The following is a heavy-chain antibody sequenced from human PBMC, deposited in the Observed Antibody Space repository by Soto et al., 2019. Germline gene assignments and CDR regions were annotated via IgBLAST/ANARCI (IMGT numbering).Heavy chain of an antibody. V-gene: IGHV3-23*01. Sequence: EIQLLESGGGLAQRGGSLRLSCAASGFSVSDYAMSWVRQAPGKGLEWVSSISGSGDGTYYGDSVKGRFTLSRDTSQKTLYLQMNNLRGEDTAVYFCSKSLRSVLVVYCFGGMDVWGRGTTVAVSS. CDR1: GFSVSDYA. D-gene: IGHD2-8*02. CDR2: ISGSGDGT. J-gene: IGHJ6*02. CDR3: SKSLRSVLVVYCFGGMDV.